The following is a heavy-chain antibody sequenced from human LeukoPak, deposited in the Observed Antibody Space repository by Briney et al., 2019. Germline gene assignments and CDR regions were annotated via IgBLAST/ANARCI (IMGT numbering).Heavy chain of an antibody. Sequence: VASVKVSCKASGYTFTGYYIHWVRQAPGQGLEWMGWINPNSSGTYYAQKFQGRVTMTRDTSISTAYMALTRLKSNDTAVYYCARGRVDYYGSGSTPDHYWGQGTLVTVSS. J-gene: IGHJ4*02. D-gene: IGHD3-10*01. CDR3: ARGRVDYYGSGSTPDHY. CDR1: GYTFTGYY. V-gene: IGHV1-2*02. CDR2: INPNSSGT.